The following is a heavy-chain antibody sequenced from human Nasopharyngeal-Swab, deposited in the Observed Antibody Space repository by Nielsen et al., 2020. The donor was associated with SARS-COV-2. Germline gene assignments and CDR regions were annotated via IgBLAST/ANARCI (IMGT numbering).Heavy chain of an antibody. J-gene: IGHJ5*02. Sequence: GESLKISCAASGFTFSSYAMSWVRQAPGKGLEWVSAISGSGGSTYYADSVKGRFTISRDNSKNTLYLQMNSLRAEDTAVYYCAKDEAYYDFWSGTGVFCWFDPWGQGTLVTVSS. CDR3: AKDEAYYDFWSGTGVFCWFDP. D-gene: IGHD3-3*01. CDR2: ISGSGGST. CDR1: GFTFSSYA. V-gene: IGHV3-23*01.